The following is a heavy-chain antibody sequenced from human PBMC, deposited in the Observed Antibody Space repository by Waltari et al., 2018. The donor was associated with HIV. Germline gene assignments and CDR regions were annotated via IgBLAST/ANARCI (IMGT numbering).Heavy chain of an antibody. J-gene: IGHJ4*02. Sequence: EVHLVESGGGLVQPGRSLRLSCKASGFHFGAYAVTWFRQAPGKGLEWLGFIRSKPYGGTREYAASVKGRFTISRDDSKNIAFLQMDSLKIEDTAVYYCARGVNLRCTGDCYSAYWGQGTLVTVSS. CDR1: GFHFGAYA. V-gene: IGHV3-49*03. D-gene: IGHD2-21*02. CDR3: ARGVNLRCTGDCYSAY. CDR2: IRSKPYGGTR.